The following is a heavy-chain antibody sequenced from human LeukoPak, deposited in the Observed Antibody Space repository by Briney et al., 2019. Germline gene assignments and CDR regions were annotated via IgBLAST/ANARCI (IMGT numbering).Heavy chain of an antibody. J-gene: IGHJ3*02. Sequence: PHLPGKGLEWIGYIYYSGSTNYNPSLKSRVTISVDTSKNQFSLKLSSVTAADTAVYYCAGPGIQPLAAFDIWGQGTMVTVSS. CDR3: AGPGIQPLAAFDI. D-gene: IGHD5-18*01. CDR2: IYYSGST. V-gene: IGHV4-59*08.